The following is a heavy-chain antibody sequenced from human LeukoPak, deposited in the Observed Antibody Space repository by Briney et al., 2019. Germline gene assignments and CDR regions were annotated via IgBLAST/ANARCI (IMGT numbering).Heavy chain of an antibody. D-gene: IGHD3-3*01. V-gene: IGHV7-4-1*02. CDR1: GYTFTSYA. J-gene: IGHJ5*02. Sequence: VASVKVSCKASGYTFTSYAMNWVRQAPGQGLEWMGWINTNTGNPTYAQGFTGRFVFSLDTSVSTAYLQISSLKAEDTAVYYCARGGWKRDDFWSGYYDFPHWFDPWGQGTLVTVSS. CDR3: ARGGWKRDDFWSGYYDFPHWFDP. CDR2: INTNTGNP.